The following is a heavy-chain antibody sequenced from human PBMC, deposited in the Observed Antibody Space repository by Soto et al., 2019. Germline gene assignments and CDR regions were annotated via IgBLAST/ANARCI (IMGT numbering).Heavy chain of an antibody. CDR1: GGSFSGYY. V-gene: IGHV4-34*01. CDR3: ARASSPDIVVVVAATYFDY. J-gene: IGHJ4*02. Sequence: QVQLQQWGAGLLKPSETLSLTCAVYGGSFSGYYWSWIRQPPGKGLEWIGEINHSGSTNYNPSLKSQVTISVDTAKNQFSLKLSSVTAADTAVYYCARASSPDIVVVVAATYFDYWGQGTLVTVSS. D-gene: IGHD2-15*01. CDR2: INHSGST.